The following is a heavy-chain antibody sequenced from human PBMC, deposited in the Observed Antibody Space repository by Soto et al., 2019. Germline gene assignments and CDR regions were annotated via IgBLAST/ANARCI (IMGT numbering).Heavy chain of an antibody. CDR2: ISAYNGNI. D-gene: IGHD1-26*01. J-gene: IGHJ1*01. CDR3: ATQWSRGYYIN. Sequence: VQLVQSGAEVKKPGASVKVSCKASGYTFTTYDITWMRQAPGQGLEWMGWISAYNGNINYVKKLQGRVTMTTDTSTSTDYMELRSLRSDDTAVYFGATQWSRGYYINWGQGTLVTVSS. CDR1: GYTFTTYD. V-gene: IGHV1-18*01.